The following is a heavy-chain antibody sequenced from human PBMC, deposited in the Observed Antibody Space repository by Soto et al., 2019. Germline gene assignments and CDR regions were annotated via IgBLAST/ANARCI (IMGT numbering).Heavy chain of an antibody. J-gene: IGHJ6*02. V-gene: IGHV1-69*01. CDR2: IIPMFGIG. Sequence: QVQLVQSGAEVKMPGSSVRVSCKASGGSFSNYAISWVRQAPGQGLEWMGGIIPMFGIGNYAEKFLGRVTITADESTSTSHMELSSMRSEATAVYFCARAYRENYFYDMDVWGQGTTVTVSS. CDR3: ARAYRENYFYDMDV. D-gene: IGHD1-26*01. CDR1: GGSFSNYA.